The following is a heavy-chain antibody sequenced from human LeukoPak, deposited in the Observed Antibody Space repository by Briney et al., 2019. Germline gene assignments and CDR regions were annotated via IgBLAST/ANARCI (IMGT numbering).Heavy chain of an antibody. V-gene: IGHV3-23*01. CDR3: AELHGRINWFDP. Sequence: QPGGPLGLSCAASGFTFDTYDVSWPRHAPGKGLEWVSSITAGCRGATYYADSVKGVFTMYRHRSTNTVSLQMNRLRVGDTGVYYCAELHGRINWFDPWGQGTLVTVSS. J-gene: IGHJ5*02. D-gene: IGHD2-21*01. CDR1: GFTFDTYD. CDR2: ITAGCRGAT.